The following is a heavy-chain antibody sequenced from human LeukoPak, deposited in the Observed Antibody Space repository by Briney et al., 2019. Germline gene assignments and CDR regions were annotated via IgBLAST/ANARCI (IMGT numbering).Heavy chain of an antibody. CDR2: TSGSGGRT. Sequence: PGGSLRLSCAASGFTFSNYAMTWVRQAPGKGLEWVSGTSGSGGRTNYADSVKSRFTISRDNSKNTLYLQMNSLRVEDTAVYYCAKDRDQRTQFYYYYYGMDVWGQGTTVTVSS. J-gene: IGHJ6*02. V-gene: IGHV3-23*01. D-gene: IGHD2-2*01. CDR3: AKDRDQRTQFYYYYYGMDV. CDR1: GFTFSNYA.